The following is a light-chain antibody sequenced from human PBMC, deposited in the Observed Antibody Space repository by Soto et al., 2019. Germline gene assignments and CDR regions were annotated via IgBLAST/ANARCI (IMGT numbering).Light chain of an antibody. V-gene: IGLV2-23*03. CDR3: CSYAGSTTFVV. J-gene: IGLJ2*01. CDR1: SSDVGSYNF. CDR2: EGT. Sequence: QSALTQPASLSGSPGQSITISCTGTSSDVGSYNFVSWYQHHPGKAPQLMIYEGTKRPSGISDRFSGSKAGNTASLTISGLQAEDEADYYCCSYAGSTTFVVFGGGTKLTVL.